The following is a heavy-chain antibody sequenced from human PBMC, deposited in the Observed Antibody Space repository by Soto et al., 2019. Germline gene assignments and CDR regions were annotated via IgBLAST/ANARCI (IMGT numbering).Heavy chain of an antibody. V-gene: IGHV1-69*13. CDR2: IIPIFGTA. D-gene: IGHD6-19*01. J-gene: IGHJ6*02. Sequence: SVKVSCKASGGTFSSYAISWVRQAPGQGLEWMGGIIPIFGTANYAQKFQGRVTITADESTSTAYMELSSLRSEDTAVYYCARSAGTKALYYYYGMDVWGQGTTVTVSS. CDR1: GGTFSSYA. CDR3: ARSAGTKALYYYYGMDV.